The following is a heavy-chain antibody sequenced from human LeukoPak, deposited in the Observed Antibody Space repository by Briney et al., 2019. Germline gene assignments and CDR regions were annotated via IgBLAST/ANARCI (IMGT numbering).Heavy chain of an antibody. D-gene: IGHD4-17*01. V-gene: IGHV1-18*01. CDR1: GYTFTSYG. Sequence: ASVKVSCKASGYTFTSYGISWVRQAPGQGLEWMGWISAYNGNTNYAQKLQGRVTMTTDTSTSTAYMELRRLRSDHTAVYYFARVLYGDYSMDVWGQGTTVTVSS. CDR3: ARVLYGDYSMDV. J-gene: IGHJ6*02. CDR2: ISAYNGNT.